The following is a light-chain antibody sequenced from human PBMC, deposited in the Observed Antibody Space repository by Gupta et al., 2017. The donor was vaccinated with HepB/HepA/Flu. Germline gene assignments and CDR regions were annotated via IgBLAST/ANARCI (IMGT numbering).Light chain of an antibody. J-gene: IGKJ1*01. V-gene: IGKV3-20*01. CDR3: QQYDNSPWT. CDR1: QSIRSKF. Sequence: PGESATLSCRASQSIRSKFFVWYQQRPGQAPRLLIYRGSTRATGIPDRFSGSGSGTDFTLTISRLEAEDFAVYYCQQYDNSPWTFGQGTEVEIK. CDR2: RGS.